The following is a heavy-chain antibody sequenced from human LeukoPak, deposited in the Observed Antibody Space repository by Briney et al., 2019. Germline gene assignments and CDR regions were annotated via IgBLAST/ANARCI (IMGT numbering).Heavy chain of an antibody. Sequence: GGSLRLSCAASGFTLSSYAMSWVRQAPGKGLEWVSAISDTGNTYHADSVKGRFTISRDSSKNTLFLQMNRLRPEDAAVYYCAKDDAWGRFYHWGQGTLVTVSS. CDR3: AKDDAWGRFYH. V-gene: IGHV3-23*01. CDR2: ISDTGNT. CDR1: GFTLSSYA. D-gene: IGHD3-16*01. J-gene: IGHJ1*01.